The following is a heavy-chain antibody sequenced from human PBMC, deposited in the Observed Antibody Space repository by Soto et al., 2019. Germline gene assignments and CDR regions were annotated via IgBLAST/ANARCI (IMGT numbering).Heavy chain of an antibody. CDR1: GGSVSCYY. CDR3: ARGIRVIGAAYYYYYYGMDV. D-gene: IGHD2-21*01. Sequence: SETLSLTCTVYGGSVSCYYWSSIRPPLVQGLEWIGEINHSGSTNYNPSLKSRVTISVDTSKNQFSLKLSSVTAADTAVYYCARGIRVIGAAYYYYYYGMDVWGQGTTVTVS. J-gene: IGHJ6*02. CDR2: INHSGST. V-gene: IGHV4-34*01.